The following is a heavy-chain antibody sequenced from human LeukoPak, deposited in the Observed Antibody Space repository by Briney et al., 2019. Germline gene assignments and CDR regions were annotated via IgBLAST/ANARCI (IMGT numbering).Heavy chain of an antibody. D-gene: IGHD3-10*02. CDR3: AELGITMIGGV. V-gene: IGHV3-48*03. J-gene: IGHJ6*04. CDR1: GFTFSSYE. Sequence: GGSLRLSCAASGFTFSSYEMNWVRQAPGKGLEWVSYISSSGSTMYYADSVKGRFTISRDNAKNSLYLQMNSLRAEDTAVYYYAELGITMIGGVWGKGTTVTISS. CDR2: ISSSGSTM.